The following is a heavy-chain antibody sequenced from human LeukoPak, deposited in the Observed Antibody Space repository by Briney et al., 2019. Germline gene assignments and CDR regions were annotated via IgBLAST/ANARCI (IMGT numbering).Heavy chain of an antibody. CDR1: GFTFSIYE. J-gene: IGHJ4*02. Sequence: GGSLRLSCAASGFTFSIYEMNWVRQAPGKGLEWVSVIYSGGSTYYADSVKGRFTISRDNSKNTLYLQMNSLRAEDTAVYYCARAGCSSTSCYDYWGQGTLVTASS. V-gene: IGHV3-53*01. CDR3: ARAGCSSTSCYDY. CDR2: IYSGGST. D-gene: IGHD2-2*01.